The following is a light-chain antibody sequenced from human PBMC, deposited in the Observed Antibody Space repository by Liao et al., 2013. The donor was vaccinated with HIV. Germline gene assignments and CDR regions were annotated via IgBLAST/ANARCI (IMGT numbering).Light chain of an antibody. J-gene: IGLJ1*01. CDR3: QAWDSSTFYV. Sequence: SYELTQPPSVSVSPGQTASIMCSGDKLGDKYAYWYQQKPGQSPVLVIYQDRKRPSGIPERFSGSNSGNTATLTISGTQAMDEADYYCQAWDSSTFYVFGTGTKVTVL. CDR2: QDR. CDR1: KLGDKY. V-gene: IGLV3-1*01.